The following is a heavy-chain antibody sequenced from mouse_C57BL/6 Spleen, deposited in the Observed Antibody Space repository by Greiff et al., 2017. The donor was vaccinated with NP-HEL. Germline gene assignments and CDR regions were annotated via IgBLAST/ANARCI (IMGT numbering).Heavy chain of an antibody. CDR1: GYTFTSYW. V-gene: IGHV1-55*01. Sequence: QVQLQQPGAELVKPGASVKMSCKASGYTFTSYWITWVKQRPGQGLEWIGDIYPGSGSTNYNEKFKSKAKLTVDTSSSTAYMQRSSLTSEDSAVYYCARHLPFYYFDYWGQGTTLTVSS. CDR2: IYPGSGST. J-gene: IGHJ2*01. CDR3: ARHLPFYYFDY.